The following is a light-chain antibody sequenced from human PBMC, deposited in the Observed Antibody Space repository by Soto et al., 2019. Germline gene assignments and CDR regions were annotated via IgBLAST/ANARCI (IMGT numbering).Light chain of an antibody. CDR1: QSVRSSY. CDR2: GAS. J-gene: IGKJ1*01. Sequence: NVVTFSLCCLSGPHGERATLSCRASQSVRSSYLAWYQQKPGQAPRLLIYGASSRATGIPDRFSGSGSGTDFTLTISRLEPEDFAVYYCQQYGSSPRTFGQGTKVDIK. CDR3: QQYGSSPRT. V-gene: IGKV3-20*01.